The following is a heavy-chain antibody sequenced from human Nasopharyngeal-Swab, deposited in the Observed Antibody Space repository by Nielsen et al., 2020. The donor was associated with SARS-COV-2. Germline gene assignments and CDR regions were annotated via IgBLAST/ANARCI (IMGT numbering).Heavy chain of an antibody. CDR2: INAGNGNT. V-gene: IGHV1-3*01. D-gene: IGHD2-2*02. CDR3: ARDSAPAAIGVGYYYYYMDV. Sequence: WVRQAPGQRLEWMGWINAGNGNTKYSQKFQGRVTITRDTSASTAYMELSSLRSEDTAVYYCARDSAPAAIGVGYYYYYMDVWGKGTTVTVSS. J-gene: IGHJ6*03.